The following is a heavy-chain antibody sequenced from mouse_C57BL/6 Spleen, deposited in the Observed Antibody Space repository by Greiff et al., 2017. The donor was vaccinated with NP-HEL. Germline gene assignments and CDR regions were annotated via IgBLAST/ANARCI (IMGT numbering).Heavy chain of an antibody. D-gene: IGHD2-4*01. J-gene: IGHJ3*01. V-gene: IGHV1-7*01. CDR2: INPSSGYT. Sequence: QVQLQQSGAELAKPGASVKLSCKASGYTFTSYWMHWVKQRPGQGLEWIGYINPSSGYTKYNQKFKDKATLTVDKSSSTAYMQLSSLTSEDSAVYYCARSGDYDEGFAYWGQGTLVTVSA. CDR1: GYTFTSYW. CDR3: ARSGDYDEGFAY.